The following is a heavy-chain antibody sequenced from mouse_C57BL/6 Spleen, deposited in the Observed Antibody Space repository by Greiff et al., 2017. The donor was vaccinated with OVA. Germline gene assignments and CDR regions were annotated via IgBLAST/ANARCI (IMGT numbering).Heavy chain of an antibody. CDR3: ARDYGSSYRGYFDV. CDR1: GFTFSSYA. Sequence: EVKLMESGGGLVKPGGSLKLSCAASGFTFSSYAMSWVRQTPEKRLEWVATISDGGSYTYYPDNVKGRFTISRDNAKNNLYLQMSHLKSEDTAMYYCARDYGSSYRGYFDVWGTGTTVTVSS. CDR2: ISDGGSYT. V-gene: IGHV5-4*01. J-gene: IGHJ1*03. D-gene: IGHD1-1*01.